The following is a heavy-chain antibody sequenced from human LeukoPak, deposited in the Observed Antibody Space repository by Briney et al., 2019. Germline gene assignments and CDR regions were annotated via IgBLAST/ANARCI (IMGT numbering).Heavy chain of an antibody. V-gene: IGHV3-48*04. CDR3: AREAIQLWSSTPSFDY. J-gene: IGHJ4*02. D-gene: IGHD5-18*01. CDR1: GFTFSSYS. CDR2: ISSSGSTI. Sequence: GSLRLSCAASGFTFSSYSMNWVRQAPGKGLEWVSYISSSGSTIYYADSVKGRFTISRDNAKNSLYLQMNSLRAEDTAVYYCAREAIQLWSSTPSFDYWGQGTLVTVSS.